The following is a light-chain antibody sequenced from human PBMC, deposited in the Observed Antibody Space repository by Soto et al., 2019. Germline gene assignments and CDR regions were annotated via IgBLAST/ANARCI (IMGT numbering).Light chain of an antibody. J-gene: IGLJ2*01. CDR1: SSNIGAGYG. V-gene: IGLV1-40*01. Sequence: QSVLTQPPSVSGAPGQRVTISCTGSSSNIGAGYGVHWYQQLPGAAPKLLIYATTNRTSGVPDRFSGSKSGNTASLVISGLQAEDEAGYFCCSYAGSHVIFGGGTKLTVL. CDR3: CSYAGSHVI. CDR2: ATT.